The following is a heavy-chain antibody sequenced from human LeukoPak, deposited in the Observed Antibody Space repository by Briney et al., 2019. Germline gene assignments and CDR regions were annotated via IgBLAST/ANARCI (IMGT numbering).Heavy chain of an antibody. CDR2: ISYSDGST. CDR1: GFTFSSYA. V-gene: IGHV3-23*01. Sequence: GGSLRLSCAASGFTFSSYAVSWVRQAPGKGLEWVSGISYSDGSTYYADSVKGRFTISRDNSKNTLYPQMNSLRAEDTAVYYCAKDLGQLVSLYYFDYWGQGTLVTVFS. J-gene: IGHJ4*02. D-gene: IGHD6-6*01. CDR3: AKDLGQLVSLYYFDY.